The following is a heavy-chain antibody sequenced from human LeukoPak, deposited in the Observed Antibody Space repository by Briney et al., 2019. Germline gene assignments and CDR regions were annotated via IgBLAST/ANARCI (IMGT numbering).Heavy chain of an antibody. CDR1: GFTFSSYG. D-gene: IGHD3-10*01. J-gene: IGHJ6*02. Sequence: PGGSLRLSCAASGFTFSSYGMHWVRQAPGKGLEWVAVIWYDGSNKYYADSVKGRFTISRDNSKNTLYLQMNSLRAEDTAVYYCAREWFGDDYYYYGMDVWGQGTTVTVS. CDR2: IWYDGSNK. V-gene: IGHV3-33*01. CDR3: AREWFGDDYYYYGMDV.